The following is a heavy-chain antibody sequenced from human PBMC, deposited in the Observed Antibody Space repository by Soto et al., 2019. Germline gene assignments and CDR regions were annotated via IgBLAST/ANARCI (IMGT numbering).Heavy chain of an antibody. J-gene: IGHJ3*01. CDR1: GFTFSSYW. Sequence: GGSLRLSCAASGFTFSSYWMHWVRQAPGKGLVWVSRINSDGSSTSYADSVKGRFTISRDNAKNTLYLQMNSLRAEDTAVYYCAKDQFLQWTDSFDVWGQGTMVTVSS. CDR2: INSDGSST. CDR3: AKDQFLQWTDSFDV. D-gene: IGHD6-19*01. V-gene: IGHV3-74*01.